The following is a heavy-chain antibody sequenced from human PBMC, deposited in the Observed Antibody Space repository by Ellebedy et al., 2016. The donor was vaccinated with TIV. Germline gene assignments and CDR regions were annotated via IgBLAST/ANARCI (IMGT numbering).Heavy chain of an antibody. J-gene: IGHJ4*02. CDR3: ARRIDYGENFDY. CDR1: GYSFTSYW. V-gene: IGHV5-10-1*01. Sequence: PGGSLRLSCKGSGYSFTSYWISWVRQMPGKGLEWMGRIDPSDSYTNYSPSFQGHVTISADKSISTAYLQWSILKASDTAMYYCARRIDYGENFDYWGQGTLFTVSS. D-gene: IGHD4-17*01. CDR2: IDPSDSYT.